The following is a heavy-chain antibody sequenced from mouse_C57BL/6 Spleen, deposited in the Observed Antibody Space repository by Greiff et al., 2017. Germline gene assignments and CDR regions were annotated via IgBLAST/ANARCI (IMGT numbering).Heavy chain of an antibody. V-gene: IGHV1-42*01. J-gene: IGHJ2*01. CDR3: ARNRGYGSSFFDY. CDR1: GYSFTGYY. Sequence: VQLKESGPELVKPGASVKIPCKASGYSFTGYYMNWVKQSPEKSLEWIGEINPSTGCTTYKQKFKAKATLTVDKSSSTAYMQLKSLTSDDSAVYYWARNRGYGSSFFDYWGQGTTLTVSS. D-gene: IGHD1-1*01. CDR2: INPSTGCT.